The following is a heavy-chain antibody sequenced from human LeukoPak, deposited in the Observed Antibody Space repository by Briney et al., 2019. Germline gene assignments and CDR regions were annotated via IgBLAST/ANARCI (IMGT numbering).Heavy chain of an antibody. J-gene: IGHJ4*02. CDR1: GYSFRTYW. Sequence: GESLKISCKTSGYSFRTYWIGWVRQMPGRGLEWMAIMYPGDSDTTYSPSFQGQVTISVDKSISTAYLQWSSLGASDTATYYCARGPTDGAFDYWGQGTLVVVSS. D-gene: IGHD3-10*01. V-gene: IGHV5-51*01. CDR2: MYPGDSDT. CDR3: ARGPTDGAFDY.